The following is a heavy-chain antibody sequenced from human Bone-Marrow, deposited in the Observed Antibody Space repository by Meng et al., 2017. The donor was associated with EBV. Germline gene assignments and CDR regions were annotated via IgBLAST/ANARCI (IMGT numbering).Heavy chain of an antibody. CDR1: GGSISSSSYY. CDR2: ISSSGSTI. J-gene: IGHJ4*02. CDR3: ARDGGATGEFDY. D-gene: IGHD1-26*01. V-gene: IGHV3-11*01. Sequence: GLAKPSEPLSLTCTSAGGSISSSSYYWGWIRQPPGKGLEWVSYISSSGSTIYYADSVKGRFTISRDNAKNSLYLQMNSLRAEDTAVYYCARDGGATGEFDYWGQGTLVTVSS.